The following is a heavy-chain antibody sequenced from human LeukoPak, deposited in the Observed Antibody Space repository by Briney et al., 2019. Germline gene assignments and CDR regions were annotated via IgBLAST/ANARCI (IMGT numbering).Heavy chain of an antibody. J-gene: IGHJ4*02. CDR2: IYSDGSSY. V-gene: IGHV3-74*03. CDR1: GFTFSSYW. Sequence: PGGSLRLSCAASGFTFSSYWMHWVRQAPGKGLVWVSRIYSDGSSYTADSVKGRFTISRDSAKDTLYLQMNSLRVEDTAVYYCARGGGIYGLWDYWGQGTLVTVSS. CDR3: ARGGGIYGLWDY. D-gene: IGHD1-26*01.